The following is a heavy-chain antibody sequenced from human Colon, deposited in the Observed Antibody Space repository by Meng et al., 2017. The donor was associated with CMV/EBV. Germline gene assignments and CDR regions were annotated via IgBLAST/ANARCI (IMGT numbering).Heavy chain of an antibody. Sequence: SETLSLTCNVSGFAITRGYYWGWIRPSPGKGLEWIGSIYHSGSTYYNPSLKSRVSLSVDTSKNQFSLKLTSVTAADTAIYYCARDIIVIPGDSPAPPWGQGTLVTVSS. J-gene: IGHJ5*02. CDR2: IYHSGST. V-gene: IGHV4-38-2*02. CDR3: ARDIIVIPGDSPAPP. CDR1: GFAITRGYY. D-gene: IGHD3-16*02.